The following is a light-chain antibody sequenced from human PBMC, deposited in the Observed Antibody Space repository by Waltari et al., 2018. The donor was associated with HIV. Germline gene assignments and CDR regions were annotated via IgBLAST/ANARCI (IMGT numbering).Light chain of an antibody. CDR1: TSNIGSYY. V-gene: IGLV1-47*01. Sequence: QSVLTQPPSASGTPGQRVTISCSGSTSNIGSYYVYWYQQLPGTAPKLLIYRNNQRPSGVPDRFSGSKSGTSASLAISGLRSEDEADYYGAAWDDSLSVVFGGGTKLTVL. CDR2: RNN. J-gene: IGLJ2*01. CDR3: AAWDDSLSVV.